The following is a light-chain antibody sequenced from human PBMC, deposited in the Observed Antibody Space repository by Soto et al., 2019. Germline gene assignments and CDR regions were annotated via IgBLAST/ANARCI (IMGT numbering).Light chain of an antibody. J-gene: IGLJ2*01. Sequence: QSALTQPASVSGSPGQSITISCTGTSSDVGGYNYVSWYQQHPGKAPKLIIYEVSNRLSGVSDRFSGSKSGNTASLTISGLQADDEADYYCSSYTSSSTYVVFGGGTKVTVL. V-gene: IGLV2-14*01. CDR3: SSYTSSSTYVV. CDR2: EVS. CDR1: SSDVGGYNY.